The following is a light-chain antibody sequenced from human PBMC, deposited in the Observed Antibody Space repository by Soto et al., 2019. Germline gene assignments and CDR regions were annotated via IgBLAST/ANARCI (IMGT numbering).Light chain of an antibody. CDR3: CSYAGDTTYV. CDR2: EGN. J-gene: IGLJ1*01. Sequence: QSVLTQPASVSGSPGKSITISCTGTSSDVGSYNLVSWYQQHPGEVPKLMIYEGNKRPSGVSIRFSGSRSGNTASLTISGLQTEDEADYYCCSYAGDTTYVFGTGTKVTVL. CDR1: SSDVGSYNL. V-gene: IGLV2-23*01.